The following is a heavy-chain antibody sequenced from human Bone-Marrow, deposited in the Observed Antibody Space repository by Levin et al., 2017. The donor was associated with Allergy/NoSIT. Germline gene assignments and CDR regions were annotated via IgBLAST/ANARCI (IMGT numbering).Heavy chain of an antibody. CDR2: IYSSGTT. D-gene: IGHD1-26*01. Sequence: SETLSLTCTVSGGSISTYYWSWIRQSAGKGLEWIGRIYSSGTTTYNPSLKNRVNMSVDMSKNQFSLKLSSVTAADTAVYYCVRDSPGGSNWFDHWGQGTLVTVSS. CDR3: VRDSPGGSNWFDH. CDR1: GGSISTYY. V-gene: IGHV4-4*07. J-gene: IGHJ5*02.